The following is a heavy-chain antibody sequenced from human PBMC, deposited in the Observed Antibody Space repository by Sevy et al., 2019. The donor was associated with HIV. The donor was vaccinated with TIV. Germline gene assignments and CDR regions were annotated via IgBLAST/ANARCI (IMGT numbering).Heavy chain of an antibody. CDR1: GFIFYTYG. D-gene: IGHD3-10*01. CDR2: ISYDGSNK. Sequence: GESLKISCAASGFIFYTYGMHWVRQAPGKGLEWVAVISYDGSNKYYADSVKGRFTISRDNSKNTLYLQMNSLRAEDTTVYYCARGGYYGYSGLDYWGQGTLVTVSS. V-gene: IGHV3-33*05. J-gene: IGHJ4*02. CDR3: ARGGYYGYSGLDY.